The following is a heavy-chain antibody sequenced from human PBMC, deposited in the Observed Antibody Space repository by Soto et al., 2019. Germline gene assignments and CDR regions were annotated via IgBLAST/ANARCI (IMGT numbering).Heavy chain of an antibody. D-gene: IGHD3-16*01. CDR1: GGPISSYY. V-gene: IGHV4-59*01. J-gene: IGHJ4*02. CDR2: IYYTGST. CDR3: ARAFGSTMPSLV. Sequence: SETLSLTCTVSGGPISSYYWTWIRQPPGKGLDWIGYIYYTGSTDYNPSLESRVSMSIDPHKNQFSLNLSSVTAADTAVYYCARAFGSTMPSLVWGQGTLVTVSS.